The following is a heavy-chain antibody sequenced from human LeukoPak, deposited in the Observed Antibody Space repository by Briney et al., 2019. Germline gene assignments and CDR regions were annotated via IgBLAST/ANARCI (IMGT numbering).Heavy chain of an antibody. J-gene: IGHJ4*02. CDR1: GFIFSSYW. Sequence: PGGSLRLSCAASGFIFSSYWMSWVRQAPGKGLEWVASIKEDGTETYFVDSVKGRFTISRDNAKNSLYLQMNSLRAEDTAVYFCAKDAITFWSDYYTDYWGQGTLVTVSS. CDR2: IKEDGTET. CDR3: AKDAITFWSDYYTDY. V-gene: IGHV3-7*01. D-gene: IGHD3-3*01.